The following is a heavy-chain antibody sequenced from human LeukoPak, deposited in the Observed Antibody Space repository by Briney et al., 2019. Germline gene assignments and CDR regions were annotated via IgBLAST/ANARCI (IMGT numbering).Heavy chain of an antibody. CDR1: GGSFSGYY. CDR3: AREMDTDMEDFGWVDY. CDR2: INHSGST. J-gene: IGHJ4*02. Sequence: SETLSLTCAVYGGSFSGYYWSWIRQPPGKGLEWIGEINHSGSTNYNPSLKSRVTISVDTSKNQFSLKLSSVTAADTAVYYCAREMDTDMEDFGWVDYWGQGTLVTVSS. D-gene: IGHD5-18*01. V-gene: IGHV4-34*01.